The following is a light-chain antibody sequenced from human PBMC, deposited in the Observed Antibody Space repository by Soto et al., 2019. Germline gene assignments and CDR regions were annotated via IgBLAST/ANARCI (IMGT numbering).Light chain of an antibody. CDR3: NSYAGSNNWV. V-gene: IGLV2-8*01. CDR1: SSDVGGYNY. CDR2: EVS. J-gene: IGLJ3*02. Sequence: QPASVSGSPGQSITISCTGTSSDVGGYNYVSWYQQHPGKAPKLMIYEVSKRPSGVPDRFSGSKSGNTASLTVSGLQAEDEADYYCNSYAGSNNWVFGGGTKLTVL.